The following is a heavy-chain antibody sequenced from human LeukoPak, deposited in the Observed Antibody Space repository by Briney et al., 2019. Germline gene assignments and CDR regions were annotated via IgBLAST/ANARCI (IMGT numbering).Heavy chain of an antibody. J-gene: IGHJ4*02. CDR3: VKDSLYSGGWYYFDY. CDR1: GFTFSSYA. CDR2: ISSNGGST. D-gene: IGHD6-19*01. V-gene: IGHV3-64D*09. Sequence: GGALRLSCSASGFTFSSYAMHWVRQAAGKGLEYVSAISSNGGSTYYADSVKGRFTISRDNSKNTLYLQVSSLRAEDTAVYYCVKDSLYSGGWYYFDYWGQGTLVTVSS.